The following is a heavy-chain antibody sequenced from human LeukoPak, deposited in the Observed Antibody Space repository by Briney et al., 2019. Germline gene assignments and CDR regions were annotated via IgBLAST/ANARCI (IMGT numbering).Heavy chain of an antibody. CDR3: ARLGDGSNRQDY. CDR1: GGSISSGGYY. D-gene: IGHD5-24*01. CDR2: IYYSGST. J-gene: IGHJ4*02. Sequence: SQTLSLTCTVSGGSISSGGYYWSWIRQHPGKGLEWIGYIYYSGSTYYNPSLKSRVTISVDTSKNQFSLKLSSVTAADTAVYYCARLGDGSNRQDYWGQGTLVTVSS. V-gene: IGHV4-31*03.